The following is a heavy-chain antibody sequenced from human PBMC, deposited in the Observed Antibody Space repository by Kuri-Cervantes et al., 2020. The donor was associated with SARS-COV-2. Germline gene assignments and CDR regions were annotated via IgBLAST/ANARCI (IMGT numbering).Heavy chain of an antibody. V-gene: IGHV1-69*04. Sequence: SVKVSCKASGGTFSSYAISWVRQAPGQGLEWMGRIIPIFGIANYAQKFQGRVTITADKSTSTAYMELSSLRSEDTAVYYCARASSGYDLDIDYWGQGTLVTVSS. CDR3: ARASSGYDLDIDY. D-gene: IGHD5-12*01. J-gene: IGHJ4*02. CDR1: GGTFSSYA. CDR2: IIPIFGIA.